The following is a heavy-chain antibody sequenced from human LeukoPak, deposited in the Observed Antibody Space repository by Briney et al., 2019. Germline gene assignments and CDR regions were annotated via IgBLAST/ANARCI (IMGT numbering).Heavy chain of an antibody. V-gene: IGHV4-34*01. J-gene: IGHJ4*02. CDR2: INHSGHI. CDR1: GVSFNDYY. CDR3: TRMTTGHDY. D-gene: IGHD4-17*01. Sequence: PSETLSLTCAVSGVSFNDYYWSWVRQPPGKGLEWIGEINHSGHINESPSLKSRVTISIDTSRKQFSLNLRSVTVADTAVYYCTRMTTGHDYWGQGTLVTVSS.